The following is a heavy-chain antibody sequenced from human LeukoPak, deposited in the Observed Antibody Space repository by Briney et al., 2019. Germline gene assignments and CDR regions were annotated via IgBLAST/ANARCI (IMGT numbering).Heavy chain of an antibody. V-gene: IGHV1-69-2*01. CDR1: GYTFTDYY. D-gene: IGHD1-7*01. CDR3: ATDVITGTTKGAFDV. J-gene: IGHJ3*01. CDR2: VDPEDGET. Sequence: GASVKVSCKASGYTFTDYYMHWVQQAPGKGLEWMGRVDPEDGETIYAEKFQGRVTITADTSTDTAYMELSSLRSEDTAVYYCATDVITGTTKGAFDVWGQGTMVIVSS.